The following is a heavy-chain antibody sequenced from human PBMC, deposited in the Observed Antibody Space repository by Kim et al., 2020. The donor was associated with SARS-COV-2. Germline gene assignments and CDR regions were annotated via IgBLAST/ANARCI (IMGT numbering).Heavy chain of an antibody. CDR1: GFTFSNYA. CDR3: VTASSDWYFDA. CDR2: IAWNSGTK. Sequence: GGSLRLSCDTSGFTFSNYAMHWVRQGPGMDMEWVAGIAWNSGTKSYGASVKGRFTISRDNSKKTVHLQMSGLRPEDTGLYYCVTASSDWYFDAWGQGILV. J-gene: IGHJ4*02. D-gene: IGHD2-21*01. V-gene: IGHV3-9*01.